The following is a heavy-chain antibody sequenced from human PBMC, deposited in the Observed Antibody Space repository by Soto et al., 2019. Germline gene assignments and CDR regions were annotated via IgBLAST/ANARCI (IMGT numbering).Heavy chain of an antibody. J-gene: IGHJ4*02. D-gene: IGHD2-21*01. Sequence: SETLSLTCTVSGGSVSSGDYYWSWIRQPPGKGLEWIGSIYNSGSTNYNPSLKSRVTISLDTSKTQFSLKLTSVTAADTAVYYCARVFAYWGQGILVTVSS. CDR1: GGSVSSGDYY. V-gene: IGHV4-61*08. CDR2: IYNSGST. CDR3: ARVFAY.